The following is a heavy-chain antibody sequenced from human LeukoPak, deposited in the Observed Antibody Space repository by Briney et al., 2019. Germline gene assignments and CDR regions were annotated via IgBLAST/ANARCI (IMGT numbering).Heavy chain of an antibody. CDR2: INGDGSTT. J-gene: IGHJ4*02. Sequence: PGGSLRLSCAASGFAFNKYWMHWVRQAPGKGLVWVSRINGDGSTTSYAASVKGGFTISRDNAKNTLYLQMSSLRAKDTAVYYCATGNYYDSRGYYTFGHWGQGTLVTVSS. V-gene: IGHV3-74*01. D-gene: IGHD3-22*01. CDR3: ATGNYYDSRGYYTFGH. CDR1: GFAFNKYW.